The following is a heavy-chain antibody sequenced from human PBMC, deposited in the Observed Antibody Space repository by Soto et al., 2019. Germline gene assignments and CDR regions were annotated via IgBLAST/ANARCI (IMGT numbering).Heavy chain of an antibody. CDR3: ARDSLESAGFDY. D-gene: IGHD3-10*01. Sequence: SETLSLTCTVSGGSISSGGYYWSWIRQHPGKGLEWIGYIYYSGSTYYNPSLKSRVTISVDTSKNQFSLKLSSVTAADTAVYYCARDSLESAGFDYWGQGALVTVSS. V-gene: IGHV4-31*03. J-gene: IGHJ4*02. CDR2: IYYSGST. CDR1: GGSISSGGYY.